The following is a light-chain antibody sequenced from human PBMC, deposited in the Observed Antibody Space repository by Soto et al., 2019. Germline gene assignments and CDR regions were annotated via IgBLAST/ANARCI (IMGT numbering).Light chain of an antibody. CDR2: DAA. Sequence: DIQMTQSPSTLSASVGDRVTITCRASQRISSWLSWYQQQPGKAPKLLIYDAANCESWVTSSFSGSGSGTGFPLTSSRLQPDDVATYYCKLYNGYATFGQGTKVEIK. J-gene: IGKJ1*01. CDR3: KLYNGYAT. CDR1: QRISSW. V-gene: IGKV1-5*01.